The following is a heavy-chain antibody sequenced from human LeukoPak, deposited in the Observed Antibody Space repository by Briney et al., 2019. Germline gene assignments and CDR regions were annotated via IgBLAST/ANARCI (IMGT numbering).Heavy chain of an antibody. CDR3: AKEGRSLQTY. CDR2: LNSDGRST. V-gene: IGHV3-74*01. Sequence: PGGSLRLSCAASGFTFSSYWMHWVRQVPGKGLVWVSRLNSDGRSTSYTDSVRGRFTISRDNAKNTLYLQMNSLRAEDTAVYYCAKEGRSLQTYWGQGTLVTVSS. J-gene: IGHJ4*02. CDR1: GFTFSSYW. D-gene: IGHD5-24*01.